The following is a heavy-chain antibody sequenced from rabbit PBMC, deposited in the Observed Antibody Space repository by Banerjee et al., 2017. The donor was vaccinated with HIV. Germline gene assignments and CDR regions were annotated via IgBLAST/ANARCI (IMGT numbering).Heavy chain of an antibody. CDR1: GFSFSSSYY. CDR3: ARSYSSGWGLYYFHL. J-gene: IGHJ4*01. D-gene: IGHD4-1*01. V-gene: IGHV1S40*01. CDR2: IYAGSSGST. Sequence: QSLEESGGDLVKPGASLTLTCTASGFSFSSSYYMCWVRQAPGKGLEWIACIYAGSSGSTYYANWAKGRFTISKTSSTTVTLQMTSLTAADTATYFCARSYSSGWGLYYFHLWGPGTLVTVS.